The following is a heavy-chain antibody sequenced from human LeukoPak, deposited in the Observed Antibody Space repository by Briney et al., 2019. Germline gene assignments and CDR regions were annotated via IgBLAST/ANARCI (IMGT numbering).Heavy chain of an antibody. Sequence: SETLSLTCTVSGGSISSYYWSWIRQPAGKGLEWIGRIYTSGSTNYNPSLKSRVTMSVDTSKIQFSLKLSSVTAADTAVYYCAREIVVVPAAIGGHNWFDPWGQGTLVTVSS. J-gene: IGHJ5*02. V-gene: IGHV4-4*07. CDR1: GGSISSYY. CDR2: IYTSGST. D-gene: IGHD2-2*01. CDR3: AREIVVVPAAIGGHNWFDP.